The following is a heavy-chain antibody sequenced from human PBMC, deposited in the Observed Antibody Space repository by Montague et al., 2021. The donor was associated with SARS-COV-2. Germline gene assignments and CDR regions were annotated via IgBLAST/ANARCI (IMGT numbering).Heavy chain of an antibody. D-gene: IGHD4-11*01. Sequence: SLRLSCAASGFTFSSYAMSWVRQAPGKGLEWVSAISGSGGNTYYADSVKGRFTISRDNSKNTLYVQMNRLRAEDTAVYYCAKDTGRRNYFGYWGQGTLVTVSS. CDR3: AKDTGRRNYFGY. CDR2: ISGSGGNT. V-gene: IGHV3-23*01. CDR1: GFTFSSYA. J-gene: IGHJ4*02.